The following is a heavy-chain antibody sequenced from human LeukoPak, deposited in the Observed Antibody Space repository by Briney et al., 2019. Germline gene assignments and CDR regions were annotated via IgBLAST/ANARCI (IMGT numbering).Heavy chain of an antibody. Sequence: PSETLSLTCAVYGGSISSSYWWSWVRQPPGKGLEWIGEIYYSGSTNYNPSLKRRVTISVDKSKNQFSLKLSSVTAADTGVYYCARGGAYSNFDYWGQGTLVTVSS. J-gene: IGHJ4*02. V-gene: IGHV4-4*02. D-gene: IGHD6-13*01. CDR2: IYYSGST. CDR1: GGSISSSYW. CDR3: ARGGAYSNFDY.